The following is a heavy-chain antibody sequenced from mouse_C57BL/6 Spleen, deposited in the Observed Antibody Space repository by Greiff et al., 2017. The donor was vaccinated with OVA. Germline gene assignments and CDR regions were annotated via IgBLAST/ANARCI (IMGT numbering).Heavy chain of an antibody. V-gene: IGHV10-3*01. CDR2: IRSKSSNNAT. CDR3: VREGTGDFDY. D-gene: IGHD2-14*01. CDR1: GFTFNTYA. Sequence: EVQLVESGGGLVQPKGSLKLSCAASGFTFNTYAMHWVRQAPGKGLEWVARIRSKSSNNATYYADSVKDRFTISRDDSQSMLYLQMNNLKTEDTAMFSCVREGTGDFDYWGQGTTLTVSS. J-gene: IGHJ2*01.